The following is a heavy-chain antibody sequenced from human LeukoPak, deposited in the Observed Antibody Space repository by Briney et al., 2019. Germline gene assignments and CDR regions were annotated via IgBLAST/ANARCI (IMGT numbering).Heavy chain of an antibody. D-gene: IGHD3-22*01. V-gene: IGHV4-30-4*01. CDR1: GGSISSGDYY. Sequence: PSQTLSLTCTVSGGSISSGDYYWSWIRQPPGKGLEWIGYIYYSGSTYYNPSLKSRVTISVDTSKNQFSLKLSSVIAADTAVYYCAREVDDSSGYRYFDYWGQGTLVTVSS. CDR2: IYYSGST. CDR3: AREVDDSSGYRYFDY. J-gene: IGHJ4*02.